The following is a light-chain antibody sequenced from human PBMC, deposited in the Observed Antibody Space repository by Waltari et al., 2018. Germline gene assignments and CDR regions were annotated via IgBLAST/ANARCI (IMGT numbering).Light chain of an antibody. CDR1: HSVNWY. V-gene: IGKV3-20*01. J-gene: IGKJ1*01. Sequence: EIVLTQSPATLSLSPGERATPSCRASHSVNWYLAWYQQRPGQAPRLLIYDASSRATGIPDRFSGSGSGTDFSLTISRLEPEDFAVYYCQKYGTLPATFGQGTKVEIK. CDR2: DAS. CDR3: QKYGTLPAT.